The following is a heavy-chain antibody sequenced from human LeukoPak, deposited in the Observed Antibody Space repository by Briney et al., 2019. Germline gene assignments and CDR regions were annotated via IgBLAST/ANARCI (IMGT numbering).Heavy chain of an antibody. Sequence: SETLSPTCTVSGGSISSYYWSWIRQPPGKGLEWIGSIYYSGSTYYNPSLKSRVTISVDTSKNQFSLKMSSVTAADTAVYYCARDSRGIAADGGWGQGTLVTVSS. V-gene: IGHV4-59*12. D-gene: IGHD6-13*01. J-gene: IGHJ4*02. CDR1: GGSISSYY. CDR3: ARDSRGIAADGG. CDR2: IYYSGST.